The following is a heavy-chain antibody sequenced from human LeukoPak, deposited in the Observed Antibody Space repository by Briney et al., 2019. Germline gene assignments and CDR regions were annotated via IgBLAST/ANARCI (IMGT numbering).Heavy chain of an antibody. CDR3: ARGEGGAVGGVIRPFDY. Sequence: SETLSLTCAVYGGSFSGYYWSWIRQPPGKGLEWIGEINHSGSTNYNPSLKSRVTISVDTSKNQFSLKLSSVTAADTAVYYCARGEGGAVGGVIRPFDYWGQGPLSPSPQ. J-gene: IGHJ4*02. V-gene: IGHV4-34*01. D-gene: IGHD3-10*01. CDR1: GGSFSGYY. CDR2: INHSGST.